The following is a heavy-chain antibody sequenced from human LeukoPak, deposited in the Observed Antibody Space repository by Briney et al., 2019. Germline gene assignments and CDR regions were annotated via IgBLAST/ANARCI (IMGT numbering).Heavy chain of an antibody. Sequence: GGSLRLSCAASGFTFDDYGMSWVRQAPGKGLEWVSGINWNGGSTGYADSVKGRFTISRDNAKNSLYLQMNSLRAEDTAVYYCAKDVGATLGRYDYWGQGTLVTVSS. CDR2: INWNGGST. D-gene: IGHD1-26*01. CDR3: AKDVGATLGRYDY. V-gene: IGHV3-20*04. CDR1: GFTFDDYG. J-gene: IGHJ4*02.